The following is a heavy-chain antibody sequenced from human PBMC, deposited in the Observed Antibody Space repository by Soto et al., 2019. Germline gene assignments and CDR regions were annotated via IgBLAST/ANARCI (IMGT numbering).Heavy chain of an antibody. V-gene: IGHV4-4*02. Sequence: SETLSLTCGVSGGTIRSPDWWAWVRQPPGKGLEWIGEIFQSGSTNYTPSLESRVTISVDKSKNQFSLTLTSVTAADTAVYFCARGRGRYSSGWSWFDPWGQGILVTVSS. CDR3: ARGRGRYSSGWSWFDP. J-gene: IGHJ5*02. CDR1: GGTIRSPDW. CDR2: IFQSGST. D-gene: IGHD6-19*01.